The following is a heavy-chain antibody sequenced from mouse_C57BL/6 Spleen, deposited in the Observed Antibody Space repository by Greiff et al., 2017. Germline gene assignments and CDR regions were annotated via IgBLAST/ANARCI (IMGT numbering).Heavy chain of an antibody. CDR1: GYAFSSSW. V-gene: IGHV1-82*01. Sequence: VQLQQSGPELVKPGASVKISCKASGYAFSSSWMNWVKPRPGKGLEWIGRIYPGDGDTNYNGKFKGKATLTADKSSSTAYMQLSSLTSEDSAVYFCARGDYFDYWGQGTTLTVSS. CDR2: IYPGDGDT. CDR3: ARGDYFDY. J-gene: IGHJ2*01.